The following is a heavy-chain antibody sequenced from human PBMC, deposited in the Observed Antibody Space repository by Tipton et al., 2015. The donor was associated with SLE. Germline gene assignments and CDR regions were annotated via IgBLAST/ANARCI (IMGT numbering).Heavy chain of an antibody. D-gene: IGHD3-22*01. V-gene: IGHV4-34*01. J-gene: IGHJ3*02. Sequence: TLSLTCAVYGGSFSGYYWSWIRQPPGKGLEWIGEINHSGSTNYNPSLKSRVTISVDTSKNQFSLKLRSVTAADTAVYYCARGPDYYDSSRYPDDFDIWGQGTMVSVSS. CDR1: GGSFSGYY. CDR2: INHSGST. CDR3: ARGPDYYDSSRYPDDFDI.